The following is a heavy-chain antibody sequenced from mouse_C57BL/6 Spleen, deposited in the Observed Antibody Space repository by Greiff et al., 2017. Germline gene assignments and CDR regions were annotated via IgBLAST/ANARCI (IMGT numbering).Heavy chain of an antibody. Sequence: EVMLVESGGGLVQPGGSMKLSCVASGFTFSNYWMNWVRQSPEKGLEWVAQIRLKSDNYATHYADSVQGRFTISRDDSKSSVYLQMNNLRAEDTGIYYCTSSSYGYFDVWGTGTTVTVSS. CDR2: IRLKSDNYAT. D-gene: IGHD1-1*01. J-gene: IGHJ1*03. V-gene: IGHV6-3*01. CDR1: GFTFSNYW. CDR3: TSSSYGYFDV.